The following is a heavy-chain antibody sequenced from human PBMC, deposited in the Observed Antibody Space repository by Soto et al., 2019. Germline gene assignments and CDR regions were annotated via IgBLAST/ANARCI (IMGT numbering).Heavy chain of an antibody. CDR1: GYTLTELS. D-gene: IGHD3-10*01. J-gene: IGHJ5*02. V-gene: IGHV1-24*01. CDR2: FDPEDGET. CDR3: ATAKITMVRGVPRINWFDP. Sequence: GXSVKVSCKVSGYTLTELSMHWVRQAPVKGLEWMGGFDPEDGETIYAQKFQGRVTMTEDTSTDTAYMELSSLRSEDTAVYYCATAKITMVRGVPRINWFDPWGQGTLVTVSS.